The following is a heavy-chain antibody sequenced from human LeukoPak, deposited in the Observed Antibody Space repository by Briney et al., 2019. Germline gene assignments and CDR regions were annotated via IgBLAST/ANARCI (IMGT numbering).Heavy chain of an antibody. V-gene: IGHV3-66*01. D-gene: IGHD3-22*01. J-gene: IGHJ4*02. CDR2: IYSGGST. CDR3: ARDAYDSSGYYLPLDY. CDR1: GFTVSSNY. Sequence: PGGSLRLSCAAPGFTVSSNYMSWVRQAPGKGLEWVSVIYSGGSTYYADSVKGRFTISRDNSKNTLYLQMNSLRAEDTAVYYCARDAYDSSGYYLPLDYWGQGTLVTVSS.